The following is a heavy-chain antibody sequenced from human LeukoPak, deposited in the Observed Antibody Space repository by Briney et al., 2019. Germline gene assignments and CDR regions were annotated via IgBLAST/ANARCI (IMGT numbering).Heavy chain of an antibody. CDR3: ARAAPAPLAWGPASNYFDY. CDR2: INHSGST. CDR1: GGSFSGYY. D-gene: IGHD1-26*01. J-gene: IGHJ4*02. V-gene: IGHV4-34*01. Sequence: SETLSLTCAVYGGSFSGYYWSWIRQPPGKGLEWIGEINHSGSTNYNPSLKSRVTMSVDTSKNQFSLKLSSVTAADTAVYYCARAAPAPLAWGPASNYFDYWGQGTLVTVSS.